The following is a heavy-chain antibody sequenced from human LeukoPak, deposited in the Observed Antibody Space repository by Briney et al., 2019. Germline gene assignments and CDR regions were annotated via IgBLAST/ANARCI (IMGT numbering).Heavy chain of an antibody. V-gene: IGHV3-53*01. CDR2: MYSGGST. CDR3: ARFNLGYCSSTSCYTSGYFDY. J-gene: IGHJ4*02. CDR1: GFTGSSNY. D-gene: IGHD2-2*02. Sequence: GGSLRLSCAASGFTGSSNYMSWVRHAREKGLGWVSVMYSGGSTYYADSVKGRFTISRDNSKNTLYLQMNSLRAEDTAVYYCARFNLGYCSSTSCYTSGYFDYWGQGTLVTVSS.